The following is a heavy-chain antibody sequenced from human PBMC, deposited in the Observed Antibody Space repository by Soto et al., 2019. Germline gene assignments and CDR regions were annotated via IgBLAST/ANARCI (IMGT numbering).Heavy chain of an antibody. D-gene: IGHD4-17*01. V-gene: IGHV4-31*03. CDR1: GGSISRGGYY. J-gene: IGHJ3*02. Sequence: SETLSLTCTVSGGSISRGGYYWSWIRQHPGKGLEWIGYIYYSGTTYYNPSLKSRVTISVDTSKNQFSLKLSSVTAADTAVYYCANDYGDYRNDAFDIWSPGTRVTVSS. CDR2: IYYSGTT. CDR3: ANDYGDYRNDAFDI.